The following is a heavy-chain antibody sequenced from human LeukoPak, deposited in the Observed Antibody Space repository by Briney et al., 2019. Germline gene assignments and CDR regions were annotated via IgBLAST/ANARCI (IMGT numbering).Heavy chain of an antibody. CDR1: GFTFSSYG. D-gene: IGHD6-25*01. V-gene: IGHV3-23*01. CDR3: AKIATIEAAAKYFDY. CDR2: ISGSGGST. Sequence: GGSLRLSCAASGFTFSSYGMSWVRQAPGKGLEWVSTISGSGGSTYYADSVKGRFTISRDNSKNTLYVQMNSLRAEDTALYYCAKIATIEAAAKYFDYWGQGTLVTVSS. J-gene: IGHJ4*02.